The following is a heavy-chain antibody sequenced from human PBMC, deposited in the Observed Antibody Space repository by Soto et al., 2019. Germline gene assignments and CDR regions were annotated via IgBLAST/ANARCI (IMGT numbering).Heavy chain of an antibody. CDR1: GFTFSGYV. V-gene: IGHV3-33*01. CDR3: ARDIVEQWLVSVYYYYYGMDV. CDR2: IWYDGSNK. Sequence: GGSLRLSCAASGFTFSGYVMHWVRQSPGKGLEWVAVIWYDGSNKYYADSVKGRFTISRDNSKNTLYLQMNSLRAEDTAVYYCARDIVEQWLVSVYYYYYGMDVWGQGTTVTVSS. D-gene: IGHD6-19*01. J-gene: IGHJ6*02.